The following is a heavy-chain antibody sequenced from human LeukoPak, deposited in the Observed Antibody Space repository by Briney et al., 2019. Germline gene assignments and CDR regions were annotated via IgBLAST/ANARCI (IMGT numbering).Heavy chain of an antibody. Sequence: GGSLRLSCAASGFTFSSYSMNWVRQAPGKGLEWVAVISYDGSNKYYADSVKGRFTISRDNSKNTLYLQMNSLRAEDTAVYYCARLRAFDIWGQGTMVTVSS. D-gene: IGHD2-21*02. CDR2: ISYDGSNK. CDR1: GFTFSSYS. J-gene: IGHJ3*02. V-gene: IGHV3-30*03. CDR3: ARLRAFDI.